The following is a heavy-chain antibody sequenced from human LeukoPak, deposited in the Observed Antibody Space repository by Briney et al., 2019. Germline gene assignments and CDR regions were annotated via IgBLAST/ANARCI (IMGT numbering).Heavy chain of an antibody. J-gene: IGHJ4*02. V-gene: IGHV1-2*02. D-gene: IGHD5-24*01. CDR2: INPNSGGT. CDR1: GYTFTSYD. CDR3: ARWLHLYYFDY. Sequence: ASVKVSCKASGYTFTSYDINWVRQATGQGLEWMGWINPNSGGTNYAQKFQGRVTMTRDTSISTAYMELSRLRSDDTAVYYCARWLHLYYFDYWGQRTLVTVSS.